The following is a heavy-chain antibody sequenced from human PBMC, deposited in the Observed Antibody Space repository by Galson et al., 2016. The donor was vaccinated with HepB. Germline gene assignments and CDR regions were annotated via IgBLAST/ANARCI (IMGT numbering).Heavy chain of an antibody. CDR3: AKGYGMDA. Sequence: SLRLSCAASGFTFSRYAMSWVRQAPGKGLEWVSVVRGSNTGSSGRISYAESVTGRFTISRDNSKDTLYLQMNSLRDEDTAVYYCAKGYGMDAWGQGTTVTVSS. J-gene: IGHJ6*02. CDR1: GFTFSRYA. CDR2: VRGSNTGSSGRI. V-gene: IGHV3-23*01.